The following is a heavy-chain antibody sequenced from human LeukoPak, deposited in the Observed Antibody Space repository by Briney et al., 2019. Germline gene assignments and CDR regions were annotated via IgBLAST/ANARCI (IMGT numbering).Heavy chain of an antibody. V-gene: IGHV4-39*01. CDR1: GGSISSSSYY. J-gene: IGHJ4*02. D-gene: IGHD3-22*01. Sequence: SETLSLTCTVSGGSISSSSYYWGWIRQPPGKGLEWIGSFYYSGSTYYNPSLKSRATISVDTSKNQFSLKLSSVTAADTAVYYCARIVVVITPAQFDYWGQGTLVTVSS. CDR3: ARIVVVITPAQFDY. CDR2: FYYSGST.